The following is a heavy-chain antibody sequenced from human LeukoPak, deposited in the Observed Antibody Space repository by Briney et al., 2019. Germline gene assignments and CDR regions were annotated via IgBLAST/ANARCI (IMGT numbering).Heavy chain of an antibody. V-gene: IGHV3-48*03. CDR2: ISSSGNTI. D-gene: IGHD1-26*01. CDR3: AKLNSGSYSDY. Sequence: PGGSLRLSCAASGFTFSSYEMKWVRQAPGKGLEWISYISSSGNTIYYADSVKGRFTISRDNSKNTLYLQINSLRAEDTALFYCAKLNSGSYSDYWGQGTLVTVSS. J-gene: IGHJ4*02. CDR1: GFTFSSYE.